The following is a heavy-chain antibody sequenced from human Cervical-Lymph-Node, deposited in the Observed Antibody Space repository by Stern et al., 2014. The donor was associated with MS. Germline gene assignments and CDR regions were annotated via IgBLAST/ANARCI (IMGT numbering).Heavy chain of an antibody. V-gene: IGHV7-4-1*02. CDR3: ARERWAGGFDI. CDR2: INTNTGNP. CDR1: GYTFSTYA. J-gene: IGHJ3*02. Sequence: VQLVESGSELRKPGASVKVSCKASGYTFSTYAMNWVRQAPGQGLEWMGYINTNTGNPTSAQGFTGRFVFSLNTSVSTAYLQISGLKAEDTAMYYCARERWAGGFDIWGQGTMVTVSS. D-gene: IGHD4-23*01.